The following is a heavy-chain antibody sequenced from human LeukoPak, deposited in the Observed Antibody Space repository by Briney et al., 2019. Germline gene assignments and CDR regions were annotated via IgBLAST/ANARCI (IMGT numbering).Heavy chain of an antibody. D-gene: IGHD6-19*01. CDR3: ASRRYSSGWYVY. CDR2: IYYGGST. Sequence: TSETLSLTCTVSGGSISSYYWSWIRQPPGKGLEWIGYIYYGGSTNYNPSLKSRVTISVDTSKNQFSLKLSSVTAADTAVYYCASRRYSSGWYVYWGQGTLVTVSS. V-gene: IGHV4-59*01. CDR1: GGSISSYY. J-gene: IGHJ4*02.